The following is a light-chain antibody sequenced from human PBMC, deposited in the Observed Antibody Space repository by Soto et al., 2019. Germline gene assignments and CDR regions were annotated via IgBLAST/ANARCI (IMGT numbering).Light chain of an antibody. V-gene: IGKV3-20*01. CDR1: KNFSRSY. CDR3: QQYDNSPPRT. CDR2: DVX. Sequence: EIVLTQSPDTVSLSPGERATLSCRASKNFSRSYLAWYRQKTGQAPRLLXXDVXSRATGIPDRFSGSGSGTEFTLTISSLQSEDVALYFCQQYDNSPPRTFGGGTKVDIK. J-gene: IGKJ4*01.